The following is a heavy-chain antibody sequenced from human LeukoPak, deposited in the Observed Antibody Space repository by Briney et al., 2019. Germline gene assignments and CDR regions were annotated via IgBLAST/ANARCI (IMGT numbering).Heavy chain of an antibody. CDR3: ARSGKGFGGVIVVFDY. J-gene: IGHJ4*02. D-gene: IGHD3-16*02. Sequence: GGSLRLSCAASGFTFSSYAMHWVRQAPGKGLEYVSAISSNGGSTYYANSVKGRFTISRDNSKNTLYLQMGSLRAEDMAVYYRARSGKGFGGVIVVFDYWGQGTLVTVSS. CDR1: GFTFSSYA. CDR2: ISSNGGST. V-gene: IGHV3-64*01.